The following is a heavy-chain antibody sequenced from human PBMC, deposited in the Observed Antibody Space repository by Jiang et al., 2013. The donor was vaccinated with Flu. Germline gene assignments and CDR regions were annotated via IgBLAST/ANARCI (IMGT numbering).Heavy chain of an antibody. D-gene: IGHD1-1*01. Sequence: KPTQTLTLTCTLSGFSISDSGVRVSWIRQPPGKTLEWLARIDWDDDKFYSTSLRTRLTISRDTSRNQVVLTMTNTDPADTATYYCVRDELGFGPWGQGLLVTVSS. V-gene: IGHV2-70*04. CDR1: GFSISDSGVR. CDR3: VRDELGFGP. J-gene: IGHJ5*02. CDR2: IDWDDDK.